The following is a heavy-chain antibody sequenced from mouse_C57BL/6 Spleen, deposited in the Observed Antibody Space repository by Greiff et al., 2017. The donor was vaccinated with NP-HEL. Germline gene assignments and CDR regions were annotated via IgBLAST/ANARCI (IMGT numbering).Heavy chain of an antibody. CDR2: INPNNGGT. D-gene: IGHD1-1*01. V-gene: IGHV1-26*01. CDR3: ACYYGSSYGFAY. CDR1: GYTFTDYY. Sequence: EVQLQQSGPELVKPGASVKISCKASGYTFTDYYMNWVKQSHGKSLEWIGDINPNNGGTSYNQKFKGKATLTVDKSSSTAYMELRSLTSEDSAVYYCACYYGSSYGFAYWGQGTLVTVSA. J-gene: IGHJ3*01.